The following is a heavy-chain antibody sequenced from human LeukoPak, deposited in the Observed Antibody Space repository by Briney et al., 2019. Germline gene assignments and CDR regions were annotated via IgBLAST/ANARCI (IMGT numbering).Heavy chain of an antibody. CDR1: GGSISSGGYY. J-gene: IGHJ5*02. CDR3: ARGQVVVGGWFDP. CDR2: IYYSGST. V-gene: IGHV4-31*03. Sequence: MTSETLSLTCTVSGGSISSGGYYWSWIRQHPGKGLEWIGYIYYSGSTYYNPSLKSRVTISVDTSKNQFSLKLSSVTAADTAVYYCARGQVVVGGWFDPWGQGTLVTVSS. D-gene: IGHD2-15*01.